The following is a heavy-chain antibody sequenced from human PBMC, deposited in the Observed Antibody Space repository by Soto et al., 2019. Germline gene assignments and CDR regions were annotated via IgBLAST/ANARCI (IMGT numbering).Heavy chain of an antibody. V-gene: IGHV3-33*01. CDR3: ARDPELHIAAAVNKAFDI. Sequence: QVQLVESGGGVVQPGRSLRLSCAASGFTFSSYGMHWVRQAPGKGLEWVAVIWYDGSNKYYADSVKGRFTIYRDNSKNTLYMHMNSLRAKDTAVYSCARDPELHIAAAVNKAFDIWGQGTMVTVSS. CDR1: GFTFSSYG. D-gene: IGHD6-13*01. CDR2: IWYDGSNK. J-gene: IGHJ3*02.